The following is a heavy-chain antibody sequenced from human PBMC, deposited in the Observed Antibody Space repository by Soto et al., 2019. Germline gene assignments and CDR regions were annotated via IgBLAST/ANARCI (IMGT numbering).Heavy chain of an antibody. CDR1: GFPFVSHA. CDR2: VSGNGGTT. CDR3: AKGKAHTLFGVDTLFDY. V-gene: IGHV3-23*01. Sequence: EVQLLESGGGLVQPGGSLRLSCAASGFPFVSHAMSWVRQAPGKGLEWVSLVSGNGGTTNYADSVKGRFTISRDNSQKTLYLQMNSLRAEDTAIYYCAKGKAHTLFGVDTLFDYWGQGTLVTVSS. D-gene: IGHD3-3*01. J-gene: IGHJ4*02.